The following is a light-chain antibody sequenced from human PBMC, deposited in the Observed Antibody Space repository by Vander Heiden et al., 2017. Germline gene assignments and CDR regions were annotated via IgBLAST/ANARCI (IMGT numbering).Light chain of an antibody. CDR1: NIGAGYD. J-gene: IGLJ2*01. Sequence: HSVLTQPPSVSGAPWPRLTLSCTNIGAGYDVHWYRQLPGTAPKPLIYGNNNRPSGVPDRFSASKSVTSASLAITGLQAEDEADYYCQSYDSSLSDSVVFGGGTKLTVL. V-gene: IGLV1-40*01. CDR2: GNN. CDR3: QSYDSSLSDSVV.